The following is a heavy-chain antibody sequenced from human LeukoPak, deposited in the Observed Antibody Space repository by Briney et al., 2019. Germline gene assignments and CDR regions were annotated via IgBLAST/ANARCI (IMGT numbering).Heavy chain of an antibody. CDR3: AKEWAPTRLEYYFDY. V-gene: IGHV3-9*01. CDR1: GFTFDDYA. CDR2: ISWNSGSI. Sequence: GRSLRLSCAASGFTFDDYAMHWVRQAPGKGLEWVSGISWNSGSIGYADSVKGRFTISRDNAKNSLYLQMNSLRAEDTALYYCAKEWAPTRLEYYFDYWGQGTLVTVSS. D-gene: IGHD2-2*01. J-gene: IGHJ4*02.